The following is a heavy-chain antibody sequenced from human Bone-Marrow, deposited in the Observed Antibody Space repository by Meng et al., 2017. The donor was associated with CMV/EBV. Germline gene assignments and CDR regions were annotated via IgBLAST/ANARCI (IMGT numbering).Heavy chain of an antibody. CDR2: ISSDGGHA. CDR1: GFIFSSFD. V-gene: IGHV3-30*12. CDR3: ARHDYVWGSYRLYYGMDV. D-gene: IGHD3-16*02. Sequence: GGSLRLSCLASGFIFSSFDMHWVRQTPGKGLEWVAVISSDGGHAQYADSVKGRFTISRDNAKNSLYLQMNSLRAEDTAVYYCARHDYVWGSYRLYYGMDVWGQGTTVTVSS. J-gene: IGHJ6*02.